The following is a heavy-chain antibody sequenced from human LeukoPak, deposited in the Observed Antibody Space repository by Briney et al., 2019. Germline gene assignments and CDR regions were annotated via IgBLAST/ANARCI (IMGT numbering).Heavy chain of an antibody. CDR3: ARVRSSYYFDY. J-gene: IGHJ4*02. Sequence: GGSLRLSCAASGFTFSSHSVNWARQDPGKGLEWVSFITTSSSTIYYADSVKGRFSISRDNAKNSLYLQMNSLREEDTAVYYCARVRSSYYFDYWGQGTLVTVSP. V-gene: IGHV3-48*02. CDR2: ITTSSSTI. CDR1: GFTFSSHS. D-gene: IGHD6-6*01.